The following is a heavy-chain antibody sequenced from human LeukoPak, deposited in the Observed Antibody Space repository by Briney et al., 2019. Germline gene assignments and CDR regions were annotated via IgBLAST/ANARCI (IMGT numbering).Heavy chain of an antibody. CDR1: GFTFSSYE. CDR2: ISSRGSTI. J-gene: IGHJ4*02. CDR3: ARDGVLGSSWFGELFDY. D-gene: IGHD6-13*01. Sequence: PGGSLRLSCAASGFTFSSYEMNWVRQAPGKGLEWVSYISSRGSTIYYADSVKGRFTISRDNAKNSLYLQMNSLRAEDTAVYYCARDGVLGSSWFGELFDYWGQGTLVTVSS. V-gene: IGHV3-48*03.